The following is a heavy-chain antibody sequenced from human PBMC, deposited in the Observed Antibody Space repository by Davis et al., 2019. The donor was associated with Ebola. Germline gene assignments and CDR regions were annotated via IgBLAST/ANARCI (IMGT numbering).Heavy chain of an antibody. J-gene: IGHJ6*03. CDR1: GFTFSSYA. D-gene: IGHD3-16*01. CDR3: AKDLIRGGYYYYYMDV. CDR2: IGGSGGST. V-gene: IGHV3-23*01. Sequence: PGGSLRLSCAASGFTFSSYAMSWVRQAPGKRLEWVSAIGGSGGSTYYADSVKGRFIISRDNSKNTLYLQMNSLRAEDTALYYCAKDLIRGGYYYYYMDVWGKGTTVTVSS.